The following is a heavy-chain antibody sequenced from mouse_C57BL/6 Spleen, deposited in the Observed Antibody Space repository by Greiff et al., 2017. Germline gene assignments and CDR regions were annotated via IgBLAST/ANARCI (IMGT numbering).Heavy chain of an antibody. J-gene: IGHJ4*01. CDR2: IWGVGST. CDR1: GFSLTSYG. D-gene: IGHD3-2*02. V-gene: IGHV2-6*01. Sequence: VQLQQSGPGLVAPSQSLSITCTVSGFSLTSYGVDWVRQSPGKGLEWLGVIWGVGSTNYNSALKSRLSISKDNSKSQVFLKMNSLQTDDTAMYYCARQLRLRDAMDYWGQGTSVTVSS. CDR3: ARQLRLRDAMDY.